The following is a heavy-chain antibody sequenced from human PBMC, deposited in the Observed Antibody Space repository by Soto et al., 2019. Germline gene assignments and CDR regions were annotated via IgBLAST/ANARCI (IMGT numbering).Heavy chain of an antibody. CDR2: INHSGST. V-gene: IGHV4-34*01. D-gene: IGHD2-15*01. Sequence: QVQLHQWVAGLLKPSETLSLTCAVYGGSFSGYYWSWIRQPPGKGLAWIGEINHSGSTNYNPSLKSRGSISVDTSKSQCSLKLSSVTAADTAVYYCARVKSFLLLDCWCQGRLGSVSS. J-gene: IGHJ4*02. CDR3: ARVKSFLLLDC. CDR1: GGSFSGYY.